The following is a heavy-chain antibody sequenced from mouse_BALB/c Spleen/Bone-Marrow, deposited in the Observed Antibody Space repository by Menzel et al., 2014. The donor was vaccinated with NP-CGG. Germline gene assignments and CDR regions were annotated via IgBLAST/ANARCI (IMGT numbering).Heavy chain of an antibody. V-gene: IGHV7-3*02. CDR3: ARDKGRVFFDY. J-gene: IGHJ2*01. Sequence: EVKLMESGGALVQPGGSLRLSCATSGFTLTDYYMNWVRQPPGKALEWLGFIRNKANGYTTEYSASVKGRFTISRDNSQSILYLQMNTLRAEDSATYYCARDKGRVFFDYWGQGTTLTVSS. CDR1: GFTLTDYY. CDR2: IRNKANGYTT.